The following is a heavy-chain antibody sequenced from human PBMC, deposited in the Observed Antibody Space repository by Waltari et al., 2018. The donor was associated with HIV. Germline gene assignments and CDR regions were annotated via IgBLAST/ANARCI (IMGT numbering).Heavy chain of an antibody. CDR3: TRDGAYFYFGFDV. J-gene: IGHJ6*02. CDR2: INWNGDDV. Sequence: EAQLLESGGGVVRPGGSLRVSCVGSGFHFSEYNINWVLQAPGMGLEWVASINWNGDDVRYADFAKGPFLVSRDNSQDSLHLRMSSLRPDDTAQYFCTRDGAYFYFGFDVWGQGVSVTVSS. V-gene: IGHV3-20*04. CDR1: GFHFSEYN. D-gene: IGHD3-9*01.